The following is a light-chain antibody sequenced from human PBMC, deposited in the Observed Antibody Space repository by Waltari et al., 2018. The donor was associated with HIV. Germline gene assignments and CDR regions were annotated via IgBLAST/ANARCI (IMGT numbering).Light chain of an antibody. J-gene: IGLJ3*02. Sequence: SAVTQPASVSGLPGQSTTISCTGGDRDFGLYNFVSWYQQHSGNPPKLILSYVYRRASGVSVRFSGSMSGNTASLTISGLRAEDEAHYYCASFTGDNTVMFGGGTEVTVL. CDR1: DRDFGLYNF. CDR2: YVY. V-gene: IGLV2-14*03. CDR3: ASFTGDNTVM.